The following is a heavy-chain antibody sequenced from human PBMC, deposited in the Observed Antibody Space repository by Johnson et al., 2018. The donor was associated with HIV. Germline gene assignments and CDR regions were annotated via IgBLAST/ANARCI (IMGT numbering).Heavy chain of an antibody. CDR1: GFSFSSYA. J-gene: IGHJ3*02. CDR3: AKGQVARGAFDI. CDR2: LSYDGSNE. Sequence: QVQLVESGGGVVQPGRSLGLSCAASGFSFSSYAMHWVRQAPGKGLEWVASLSYDGSNEYYADSVKGRFTISRDNSKNTLYLHMSSLRLEDTAVYYCAKGQVARGAFDIWGQGTTVTVSS. V-gene: IGHV3-30*04.